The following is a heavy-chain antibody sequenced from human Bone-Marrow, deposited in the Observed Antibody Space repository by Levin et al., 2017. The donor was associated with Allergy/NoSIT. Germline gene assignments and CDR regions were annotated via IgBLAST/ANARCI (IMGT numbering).Heavy chain of an antibody. V-gene: IGHV1-69*13. CDR1: EGTFSNDA. J-gene: IGHJ5*02. CDR3: ARERSSAWSLNNWFDP. CDR2: IIPIFGAA. Sequence: SVKVSCKAAEGTFSNDAISWVRQAPGQGLEWMGGIIPIFGAANYAQKFQDRVTITADELTSTVYMEMTSLTSEDTATYYCARERSSAWSLNNWFDPWGQGTLVTVSS. D-gene: IGHD6-19*01.